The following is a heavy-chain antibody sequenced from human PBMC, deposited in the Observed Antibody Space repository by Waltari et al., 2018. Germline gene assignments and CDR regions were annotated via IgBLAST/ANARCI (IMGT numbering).Heavy chain of an antibody. Sequence: QISLKESGPTLVEPTETLTLTCTFSGFSLSKTGVGVAWIRQPPGKALEWLAIVYWDGDKRYSPSLKSVLSITTDISKNQVVLTVTNVGPLDTATYYCAHRLLGEYGGSGSLDSLGQGTLVTVSS. V-gene: IGHV2-5*02. J-gene: IGHJ5*01. CDR3: AHRLLGEYGGSGSLDS. CDR1: GFSLSKTGVG. CDR2: VYWDGDK. D-gene: IGHD5-12*01.